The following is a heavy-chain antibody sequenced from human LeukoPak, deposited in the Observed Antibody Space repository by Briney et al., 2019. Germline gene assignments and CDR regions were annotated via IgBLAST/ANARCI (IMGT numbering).Heavy chain of an antibody. Sequence: PGGSLRLSCAATGFTFSSYGMHWVRQAPGKGLEWVAVLSYDGSNEYYADSVEGRFTISRDNSKNTLYLQMNSLRVEDTAVYYCAGSWFYRDYFEYWGQGTLVTVSS. CDR2: LSYDGSNE. CDR3: AGSWFYRDYFEY. V-gene: IGHV3-30*03. CDR1: GFTFSSYG. J-gene: IGHJ4*02. D-gene: IGHD3-10*01.